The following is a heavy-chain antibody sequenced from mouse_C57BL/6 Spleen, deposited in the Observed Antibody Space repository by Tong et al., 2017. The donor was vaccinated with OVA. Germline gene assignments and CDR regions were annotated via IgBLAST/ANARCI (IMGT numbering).Heavy chain of an antibody. V-gene: IGHV5-12-1*01. J-gene: IGHJ3*01. CDR3: ARAYDGYVAWFAY. CDR1: GFAFSSYD. Sequence: EVQLVESGGGLVKPGGSLKLSCAASGFAFSSYDMSWVRQTPEKRLEWVAYISSGGGSTYYPDTVKGRFTISRDNAKNTLYLQMSSRKSEDTAMYYCARAYDGYVAWFAYWGQGTLVTVSA. CDR2: ISSGGGST. D-gene: IGHD2-3*01.